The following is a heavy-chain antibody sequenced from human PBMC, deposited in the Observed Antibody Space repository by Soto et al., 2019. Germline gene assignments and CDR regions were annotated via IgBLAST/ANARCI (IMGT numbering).Heavy chain of an antibody. J-gene: IGHJ3*02. CDR2: INTDNGNT. CDR3: ARQGDSRILRDTFDI. V-gene: IGHV1-3*04. D-gene: IGHD5-18*01. Sequence: ASVKVSCKSSGYTFTHYAMHWVRQAPGQGLEWLGWINTDNGNTAFSQKFQGRVSITMDTSASTAYVELSSLTSEDTAVYYCARQGDSRILRDTFDIWAQGTLVTV. CDR1: GYTFTHYA.